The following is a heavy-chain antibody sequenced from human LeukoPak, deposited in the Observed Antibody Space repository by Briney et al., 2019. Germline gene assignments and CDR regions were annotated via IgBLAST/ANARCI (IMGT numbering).Heavy chain of an antibody. V-gene: IGHV4-59*01. CDR3: AGEEWELLHY. CDR1: GGSISSYY. J-gene: IGHJ4*02. Sequence: PSETLSLTCTVSGGSISSYYWNWLRQPPGKGLEWIGYIYYSGSTNYNPSLKSRVTISVDTSKNQFSLKLSSVTAADTAVYYCAGEEWELLHYWGQGTLVTVSS. D-gene: IGHD1-26*01. CDR2: IYYSGST.